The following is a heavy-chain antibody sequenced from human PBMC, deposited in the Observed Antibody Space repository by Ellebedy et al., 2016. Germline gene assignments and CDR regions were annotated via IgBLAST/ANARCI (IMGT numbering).Heavy chain of an antibody. CDR3: ARGPLITIFGVARDYFDY. Sequence: GGSLRLXCAASGFTFSSYWMHWVRQAPGKGLVWVSRINSDGSSTSYADSVKGRFTISRDNAKNTLYLQMNSLRAEDTAVYYCARGPLITIFGVARDYFDYWGQGTLVTVSS. CDR1: GFTFSSYW. V-gene: IGHV3-74*01. J-gene: IGHJ4*02. D-gene: IGHD3-3*01. CDR2: INSDGSST.